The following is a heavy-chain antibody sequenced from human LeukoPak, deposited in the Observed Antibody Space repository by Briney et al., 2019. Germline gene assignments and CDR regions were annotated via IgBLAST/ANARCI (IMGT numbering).Heavy chain of an antibody. CDR2: ISGSGDRA. CDR1: GFTFSSYA. J-gene: IGHJ4*02. CDR3: AKDLLYFLSSSCYDY. D-gene: IGHD2/OR15-2a*01. V-gene: IGHV3-23*01. Sequence: PGGSLRLSCAVSGFTFSSYAMSWVRQAPGKGLEWVSAISGSGDRAYYADSVKGRFTISRDNSENTLYLQMNSLRAEDTAVYYCAKDLLYFLSSSCYDYWGQGTLVTVSS.